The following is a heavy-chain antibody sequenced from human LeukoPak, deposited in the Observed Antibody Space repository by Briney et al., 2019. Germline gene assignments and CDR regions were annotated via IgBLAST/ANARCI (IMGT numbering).Heavy chain of an antibody. J-gene: IGHJ4*02. Sequence: GGSLRLSCAPSGFTFSSYGMHWVRQAPGKGLEWVAFIRYDGTNKYYADSVKGRFTISRDNSKNTLFLQMNSLRAEDTAVYYCARDLWGSYWGVFDYWGQGTLVTVSS. D-gene: IGHD1-26*01. CDR1: GFTFSSYG. CDR3: ARDLWGSYWGVFDY. CDR2: IRYDGTNK. V-gene: IGHV3-30*02.